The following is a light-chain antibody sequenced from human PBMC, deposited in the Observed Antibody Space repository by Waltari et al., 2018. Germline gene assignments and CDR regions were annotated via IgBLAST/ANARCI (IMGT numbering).Light chain of an antibody. V-gene: IGKV1-39*01. CDR2: AAS. CDR1: QSISIF. Sequence: DIQMTQSPSSLSASVGDTVTITCRASQSISIFLDWYQQKPGKAPNLLIYAASSFQSGVPSRFSGSGSGTDFTLTISSMQPEDVETDYCQQSYTTHRTFGQGTRLDIK. CDR3: QQSYTTHRT. J-gene: IGKJ5*01.